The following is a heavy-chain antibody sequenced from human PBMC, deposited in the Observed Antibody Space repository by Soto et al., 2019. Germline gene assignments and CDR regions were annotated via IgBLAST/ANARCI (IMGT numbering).Heavy chain of an antibody. CDR2: ISAYNGNT. J-gene: IGHJ6*03. D-gene: IGHD3-16*01. CDR1: GYTFTSYG. V-gene: IGHV1-18*01. Sequence: QVQLVQSGAEVKKPGASVKVSCKASGYTFTSYGISWVRQAPGQGLEWMGWISAYNGNTNYAQKLQGRVTMTTDTSTSTAYMELRSLRSDDTAVYYCARVQTGLGYYYYYYMAVWGKGTTVTVSS. CDR3: ARVQTGLGYYYYYYMAV.